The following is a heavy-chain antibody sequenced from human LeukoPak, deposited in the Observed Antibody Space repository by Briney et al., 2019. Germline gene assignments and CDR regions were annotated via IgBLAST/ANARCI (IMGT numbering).Heavy chain of an antibody. CDR1: GGSFSGYY. J-gene: IGHJ4*01. D-gene: IGHD1-26*01. V-gene: IGHV4-34*01. CDR2: INHSGST. Sequence: PSETLSLTCAVYGGSFSGYYWSWIRQPPGKGLEWIGEINHSGSTNYNPSLKSRVTISVDTSKNQFSLKLSSVTAAGTAVYYCARGASSGSYSYFDYWGQEPWSPSPQ. CDR3: ARGASSGSYSYFDY.